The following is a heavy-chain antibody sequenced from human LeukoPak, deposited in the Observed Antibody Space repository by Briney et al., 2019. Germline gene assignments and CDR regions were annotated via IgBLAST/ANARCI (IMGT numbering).Heavy chain of an antibody. CDR2: ISSSSSYI. CDR1: GFTFSSYS. CDR3: ARYRVTGYYSIGTPPFDY. J-gene: IGHJ4*02. Sequence: GGSLRLSCAASGFTFSSYSMNWVRQAPGKGLEWVSSISSSSSYIYYADSVKGRFTISRDNAKNSLYLQMNSLRAEDAAVYYCARYRVTGYYSIGTPPFDYWGQGTLVTVSS. D-gene: IGHD3-9*01. V-gene: IGHV3-21*01.